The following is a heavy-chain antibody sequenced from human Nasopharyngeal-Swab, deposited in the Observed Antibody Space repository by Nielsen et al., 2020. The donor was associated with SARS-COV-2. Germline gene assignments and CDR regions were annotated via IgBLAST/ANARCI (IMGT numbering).Heavy chain of an antibody. V-gene: IGHV3-30-3*01. Sequence: WIRQPPGKGLEWVAVISYDGSNAYYADSVKGRFTISRDNSENTLYLQVNSLRTEDTAVYYCARDSRRYCSSTSCYMGNWFDPWGQGTLVTVPQ. J-gene: IGHJ5*02. CDR3: ARDSRRYCSSTSCYMGNWFDP. CDR2: ISYDGSNA. D-gene: IGHD2-2*02.